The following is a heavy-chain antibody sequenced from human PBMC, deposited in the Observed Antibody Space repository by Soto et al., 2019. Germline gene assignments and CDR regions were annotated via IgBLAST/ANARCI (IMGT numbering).Heavy chain of an antibody. V-gene: IGHV3-74*01. Sequence: PGGSLRLSCAASGFISSSDWMHWVRQAAGKGLEWVSRINMDGSSTNYADSVKGRFTISRDNAKNMLYLQMDSLRAEDTAVYYCARGPRGLYHHDYWGQGALVTVSS. J-gene: IGHJ4*02. CDR2: INMDGSST. D-gene: IGHD1-26*01. CDR1: GFISSSDW. CDR3: ARGPRGLYHHDY.